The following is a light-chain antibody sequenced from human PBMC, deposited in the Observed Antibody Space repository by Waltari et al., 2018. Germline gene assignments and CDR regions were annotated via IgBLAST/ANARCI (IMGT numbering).Light chain of an antibody. CDR2: TVS. Sequence: DIQMTQSPYAMSASVGDRVTITCRASQGTCNSLAWFQQKPGKTPELRIYTVSRSQNGVPSKFSGSGSGTEFTLTISSLQPEDFATYYCLQHKTYPWTFGQGTKVEIK. CDR1: QGTCNS. CDR3: LQHKTYPWT. V-gene: IGKV1-17*03. J-gene: IGKJ1*01.